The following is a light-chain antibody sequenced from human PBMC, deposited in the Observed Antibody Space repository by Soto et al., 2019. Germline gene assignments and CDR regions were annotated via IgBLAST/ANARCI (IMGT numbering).Light chain of an antibody. V-gene: IGKV3-15*01. CDR3: QQRNIWPPVT. Sequence: EIVMTQSPATLSVSPGERATLPCRPSQRVSRNLAWYQQKPGQAPRLLIYDASTRATGIPDRFSGSGSETDFTLTISGLEPEDFAVYYCQQRNIWPPVTFGQGTRLEI. J-gene: IGKJ5*01. CDR1: QRVSRN. CDR2: DAS.